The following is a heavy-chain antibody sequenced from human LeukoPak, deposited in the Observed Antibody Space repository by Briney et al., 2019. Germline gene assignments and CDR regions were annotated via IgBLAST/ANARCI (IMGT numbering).Heavy chain of an antibody. D-gene: IGHD4-11*01. CDR3: VREGPPQSSLYYFDY. Sequence: PGGSLRLSCAASGFTFSSYEMNWVRQAPGKGLEWVSYITNSGSTIYYAGSVKGRFTISRDNAKNALYLQMNSLTAEDTAVYYCVREGPPQSSLYYFDYWGQGTLVTVSS. V-gene: IGHV3-48*03. CDR1: GFTFSSYE. J-gene: IGHJ4*02. CDR2: ITNSGSTI.